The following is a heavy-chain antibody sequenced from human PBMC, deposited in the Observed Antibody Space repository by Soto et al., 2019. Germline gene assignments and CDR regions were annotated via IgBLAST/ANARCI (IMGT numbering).Heavy chain of an antibody. V-gene: IGHV4-39*01. CDR3: ARLLGGATRGHADY. CDR2: IYYSGST. J-gene: IGHJ4*02. Sequence: SETLSLTCTVSGGSISRSSYSWGWIRQPPGKGLEWIGSIYYSGSTYYNPSLKSRVTISVDTSKNQFSLKLSSVTAADTAVYYCARLLGGATRGHADYWGQGTLVTVSS. D-gene: IGHD1-26*01. CDR1: GGSISRSSYS.